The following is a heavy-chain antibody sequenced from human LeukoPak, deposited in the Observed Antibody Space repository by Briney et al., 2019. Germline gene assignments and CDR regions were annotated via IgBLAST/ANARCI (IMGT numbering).Heavy chain of an antibody. CDR2: ISYDGSNK. CDR3: ARDHRYGDYYGMDV. J-gene: IGHJ6*02. V-gene: IGHV3-30-3*01. D-gene: IGHD4-17*01. Sequence: GGSLRLSCAASVFTFSSYAMHWVRQAPGKGLEWGAVISYDGSNKYYADSVKGRFTISRDNSKNTLYLQMNSLRAEDTAVYYCARDHRYGDYYGMDVWGQGTLVTVSS. CDR1: VFTFSSYA.